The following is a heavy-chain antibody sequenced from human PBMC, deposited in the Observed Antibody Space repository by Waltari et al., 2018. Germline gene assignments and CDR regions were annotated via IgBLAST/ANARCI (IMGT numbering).Heavy chain of an antibody. D-gene: IGHD3-22*01. V-gene: IGHV4-34*01. CDR1: GGSFSGYY. CDR3: ARGPGYYYDSSGYYYEDY. Sequence: QVQLQQWGAGLLKPSETLSLTCAVYGGSFSGYYWSWIRQPPGKGLEWIGEINHSGSTNYNPSLKSRVTISVDTSKNQFSLKLSSVTAADTAVYYCARGPGYYYDSSGYYYEDYWGQGTLVTVSS. J-gene: IGHJ4*02. CDR2: INHSGST.